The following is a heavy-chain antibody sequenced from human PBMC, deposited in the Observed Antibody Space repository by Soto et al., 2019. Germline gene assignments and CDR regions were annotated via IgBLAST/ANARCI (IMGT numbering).Heavy chain of an antibody. CDR3: ARDTFDDILTGYYPFDY. J-gene: IGHJ4*02. V-gene: IGHV1-18*01. CDR2: ISAYNGNT. CDR1: GYTFTSYG. Sequence: GASVKVSCKASGYTFTSYGISWVRQAPGQGLEWMGWISAYNGNTNYAQKLQGRDTMTTDTSTSTAYKELRSLRSDDTAVYYFARDTFDDILTGYYPFDYWGQGTLVTVSS. D-gene: IGHD3-9*01.